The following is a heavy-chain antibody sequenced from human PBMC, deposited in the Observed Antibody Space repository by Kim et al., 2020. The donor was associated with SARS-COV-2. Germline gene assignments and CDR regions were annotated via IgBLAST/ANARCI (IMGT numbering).Heavy chain of an antibody. D-gene: IGHD1-1*01. Sequence: GGSLRLSCAASGFTFSSYAMNWVRQAPGEGLEWVSAISGSGTNTFYGDSVKGRFTFSRDNSKNTVYQQMNSLRAEDTAIYSCTRITGHFRYADYWGPGT. V-gene: IGHV3-23*02. J-gene: IGHJ4*02. CDR2: ISGSGTNT. CDR3: TRITGHFRYADY. CDR1: GFTFSSYA.